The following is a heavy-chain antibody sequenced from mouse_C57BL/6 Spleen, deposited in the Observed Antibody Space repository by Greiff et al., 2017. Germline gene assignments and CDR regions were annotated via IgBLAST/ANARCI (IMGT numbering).Heavy chain of an antibody. Sequence: EVKLMESGGGLVKPGGSLKLSCAASGFTFSSYTMSWVRQTPEQRLEWVATISGGGGNTYYPDSVKGHVTMSIDKAKNTLYMQMSSLRSEDTAVYYCARGGLHSYDYWGQGTTLTVSS. J-gene: IGHJ2*01. CDR1: GFTFSSYT. V-gene: IGHV5-9*04. CDR3: ARGGLHSYDY. CDR2: ISGGGGNT. D-gene: IGHD3-3*01.